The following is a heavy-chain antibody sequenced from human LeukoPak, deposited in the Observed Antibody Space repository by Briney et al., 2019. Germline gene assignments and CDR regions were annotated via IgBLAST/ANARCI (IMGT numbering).Heavy chain of an antibody. CDR2: IKQDGSEK. CDR3: ARDLGYYGSGSPGAH. CDR1: GFTFRNYA. D-gene: IGHD3-10*01. V-gene: IGHV3-7*01. Sequence: GGSLRLSCAASGFTFRNYAMHWVRQAPGKGLEWVANIKQDGSEKYYVDSVKGRFTISRDNAKNSLYLQMNSLRAEDTAMYYCARDLGYYGSGSPGAHWGQGTLVTVSS. J-gene: IGHJ4*02.